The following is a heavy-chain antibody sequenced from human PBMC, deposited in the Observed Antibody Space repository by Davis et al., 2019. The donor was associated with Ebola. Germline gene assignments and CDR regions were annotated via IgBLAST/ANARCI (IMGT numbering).Heavy chain of an antibody. CDR3: ARDSGYCTGGVCYSPYYYVMDV. CDR1: GYTFTSYG. Sequence: ASVKVSCKASGYTFTSYGISWVRQPPGQGLEWMGWISAYNGNTNYAQKLQGRVTMTTDTFTSTAYMELRSLRSDDTAVYYCARDSGYCTGGVCYSPYYYVMDVWGQGTTVTVSS. CDR2: ISAYNGNT. D-gene: IGHD2-8*02. J-gene: IGHJ6*02. V-gene: IGHV1-18*01.